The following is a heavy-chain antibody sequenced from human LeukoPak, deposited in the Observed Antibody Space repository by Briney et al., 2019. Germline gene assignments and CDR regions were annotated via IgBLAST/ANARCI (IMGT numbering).Heavy chain of an antibody. Sequence: PSEALSLTCTVSSGSIRSYYWSWIRQPPGKGLEWIGYIYGSGSTNFNPPLKSRVTMSVDTSKNQISLKLSFVTAADTAMYYCARSTMVNTATGWFDPWGQGTLVTVSS. CDR1: SGSIRSYY. D-gene: IGHD4/OR15-4a*01. CDR3: ARSTMVNTATGWFDP. CDR2: IYGSGST. J-gene: IGHJ5*02. V-gene: IGHV4-59*12.